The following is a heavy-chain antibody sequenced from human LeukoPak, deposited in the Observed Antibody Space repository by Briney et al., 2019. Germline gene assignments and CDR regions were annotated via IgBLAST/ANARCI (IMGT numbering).Heavy chain of an antibody. J-gene: IGHJ4*02. CDR2: IGNSGNTK. CDR1: GFTFSNYY. D-gene: IGHD2-15*01. Sequence: YPGGSLRLSCAASGFTFSNYYMSWIRQAPGKGLEWVSYIGNSGNTKYYADSVKGRFTISRDNAKDSLFLQMNSLRAEDTAVYYCAREGVVVRYWGQGTLVTVSS. CDR3: AREGVVVRY. V-gene: IGHV3-11*04.